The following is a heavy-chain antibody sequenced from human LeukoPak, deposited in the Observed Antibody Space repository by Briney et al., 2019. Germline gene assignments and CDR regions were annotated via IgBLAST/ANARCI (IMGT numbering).Heavy chain of an antibody. CDR3: ARGDGYNKGVFDY. Sequence: GGSLRLSCAASGFTFSSYSMNWVRQAPGKGLEWVANIKEDGSEIYYVDSVKGRFTLSRDNAKNSVHLQMNSLRAEDTAVYYCARGDGYNKGVFDYWGQGTLVTVSS. CDR2: IKEDGSEI. V-gene: IGHV3-7*01. D-gene: IGHD5-24*01. J-gene: IGHJ4*02. CDR1: GFTFSSYS.